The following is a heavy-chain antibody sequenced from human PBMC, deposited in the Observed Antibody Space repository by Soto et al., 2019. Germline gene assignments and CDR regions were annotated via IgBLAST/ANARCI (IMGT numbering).Heavy chain of an antibody. J-gene: IGHJ4*02. V-gene: IGHV4-31*03. CDR3: ARSLWIFGPPLPPYYFDY. CDR1: GGSIRGGGYY. D-gene: IGHD3-3*01. Sequence: TMSLTCTVAGGSIRGGGYYWSWIRQHPGKGLEWIGYIYYSGSTYYNPSLKSRVTISVDTSKNQFSLKLSSVTAADTAVYYCARSLWIFGPPLPPYYFDYWGQGTLVTVSS. CDR2: IYYSGST.